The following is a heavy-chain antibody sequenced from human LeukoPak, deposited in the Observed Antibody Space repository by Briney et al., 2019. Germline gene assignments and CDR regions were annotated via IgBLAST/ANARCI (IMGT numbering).Heavy chain of an antibody. CDR3: ASHSYGYNH. CDR1: GFTFSSYW. CDR2: IKQDGSEK. D-gene: IGHD3-16*01. J-gene: IGHJ5*02. Sequence: GGSLRLSCAASGFTFSSYWMSWVRQTPGKGLEWVANIKQDGSEKNYVDSVKGRFTIFRDNARNSLYLQMNSLRAEDTAVYYCASHSYGYNHWGQGTLVIVSS. V-gene: IGHV3-7*01.